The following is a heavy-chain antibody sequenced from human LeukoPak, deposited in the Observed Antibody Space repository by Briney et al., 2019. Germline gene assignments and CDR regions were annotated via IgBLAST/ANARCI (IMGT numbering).Heavy chain of an antibody. CDR3: ARGGYVDSNGDWFDP. D-gene: IGHD5-12*01. Sequence: SETLSLTCAVYGGSFSGYYWSWIRQPPGKGLEWIGEINHSGSTNYNPSLKSRVTISVDTSKNQFSLKLSSVTAADTAVYYCARGGYVDSNGDWFDPWGQGTLVTVSS. CDR1: GGSFSGYY. J-gene: IGHJ5*02. CDR2: INHSGST. V-gene: IGHV4-34*01.